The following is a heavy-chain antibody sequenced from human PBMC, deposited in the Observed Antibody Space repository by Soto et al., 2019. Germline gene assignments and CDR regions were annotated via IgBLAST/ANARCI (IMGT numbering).Heavy chain of an antibody. J-gene: IGHJ6*02. D-gene: IGHD5-12*01. CDR3: ARDPNIVATMGSIYYYYGMDV. V-gene: IGHV3-9*01. CDR2: ISWNSGST. Sequence: PGGSLRLCCAASGFIFDDYVMHWVRQAPGKGLEWVSAISWNSGSTGYADSVKGRFTISRDNAKKSLYLQMNSLRSEDTALYYCARDPNIVATMGSIYYYYGMDVWGQGTTVTVSS. CDR1: GFIFDDYV.